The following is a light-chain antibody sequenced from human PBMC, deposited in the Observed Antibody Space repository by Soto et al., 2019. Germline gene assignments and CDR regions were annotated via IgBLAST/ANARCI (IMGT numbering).Light chain of an antibody. CDR2: DVS. CDR1: IRDLGAYNY. Sequence: QSALTQPGSVSGSPGQSITISCNGTIRDLGAYNYVSRYQQHPGKAPKLIIYDVSSRPSGVSNRFSGSKYGNTASLPISGLQAEEEADYYCSSYRSSSSLVVFGGGTQLTVL. J-gene: IGLJ3*02. CDR3: SSYRSSSSLVV. V-gene: IGLV2-14*01.